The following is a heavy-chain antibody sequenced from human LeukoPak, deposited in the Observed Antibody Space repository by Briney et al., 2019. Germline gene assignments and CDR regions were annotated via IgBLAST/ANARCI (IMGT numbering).Heavy chain of an antibody. J-gene: IGHJ4*02. Sequence: PGGSLRLSCAASGFTFSNYYMSWIRQAPGKGLEWVSAISGSGGSTYYADSVKGRFTISRDNSKNTLYLQMNSLRAEDTAVYYCAKVEMATIGLYDYWGQGTLVTVSS. D-gene: IGHD5-24*01. CDR3: AKVEMATIGLYDY. V-gene: IGHV3-23*01. CDR2: ISGSGGST. CDR1: GFTFSNYY.